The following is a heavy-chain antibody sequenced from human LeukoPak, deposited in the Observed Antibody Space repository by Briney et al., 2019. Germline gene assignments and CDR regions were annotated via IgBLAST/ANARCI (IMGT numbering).Heavy chain of an antibody. CDR1: GFTFSSYA. V-gene: IGHV3-30-3*01. CDR3: ARAAASYYYYYYGMDV. D-gene: IGHD2-2*01. CDR2: ISYDGSNK. Sequence: GRSLRLSCAASGFTFSSYAMHWVRQAPGKGLEWVAVISYDGSNKYYADSVKGRFTISRDNSKNTLYLQMNSLRAEDTAVYYCARAAASYYYYYYGMDVWGQGTTVTVSS. J-gene: IGHJ6*02.